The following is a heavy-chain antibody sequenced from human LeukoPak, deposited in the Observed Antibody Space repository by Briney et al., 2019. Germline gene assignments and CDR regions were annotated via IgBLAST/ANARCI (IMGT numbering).Heavy chain of an antibody. CDR1: GYTFIKYY. D-gene: IGHD1-26*01. V-gene: IGHV1-18*01. CDR2: ISAYNGNT. J-gene: IGHJ3*02. Sequence: ASVKVSCKASGYTFIKYYIHWVRQAPGQGLEWMGWISAYNGNTNYAQKLQGRVTMTTDTSTSTAYMELRSLRSDDTAVYYCARDPPIVGARGAFDIWGQGTMVTVSS. CDR3: ARDPPIVGARGAFDI.